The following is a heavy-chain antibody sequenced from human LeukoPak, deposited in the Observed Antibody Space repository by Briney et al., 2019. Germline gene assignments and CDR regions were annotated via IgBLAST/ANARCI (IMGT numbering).Heavy chain of an antibody. D-gene: IGHD2-2*01. CDR2: IYYSGST. Sequence: SETLSFTCTVSGGSISSYYWSWIRQPPGKGLEWIGYIYYSGSTNYNPSLKSRVTISVDTSKNQFSLKLSSVTAADTAVYYCARHPAEYCSSTSCSFNWFDPWGQGTLVTVSS. CDR1: GGSISSYY. V-gene: IGHV4-59*08. J-gene: IGHJ5*02. CDR3: ARHPAEYCSSTSCSFNWFDP.